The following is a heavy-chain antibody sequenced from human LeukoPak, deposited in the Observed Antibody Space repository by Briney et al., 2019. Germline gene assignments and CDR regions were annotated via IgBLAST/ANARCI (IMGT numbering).Heavy chain of an antibody. CDR2: ISAYNGNT. CDR3: ARDQTTSSGSY. J-gene: IGHJ4*02. V-gene: IGHV1-18*01. D-gene: IGHD3-22*01. CDR1: GYTFTSYG. Sequence: ASVKVSCKASGYTFTSYGISRLRQAPVQGLEWMGWISAYNGNTNYAQKLQGRVTMTTDTSTSTAYKELRSLRSDDTAVYYCARDQTTSSGSYWGQGTLVTVSS.